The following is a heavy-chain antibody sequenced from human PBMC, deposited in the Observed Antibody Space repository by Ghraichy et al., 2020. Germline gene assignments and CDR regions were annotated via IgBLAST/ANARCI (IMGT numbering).Heavy chain of an antibody. CDR2: IYSSGST. CDR3: ARGWYTGGTDAVDI. J-gene: IGHJ3*02. V-gene: IGHV4-61*02. Sequence: LSLTCSVSGASVNSGSYYWNWIRQPAGKGLEWIGRIYSSGSTDYNPSLKSRVTMAVDTSKNQFSLKVTSVTASDTAVYYCARGWYTGGTDAVDIWGQGTMVTVAS. D-gene: IGHD1-26*01. CDR1: GASVNSGSYY.